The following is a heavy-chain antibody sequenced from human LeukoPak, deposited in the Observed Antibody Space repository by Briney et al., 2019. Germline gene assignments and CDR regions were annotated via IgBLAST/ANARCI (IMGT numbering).Heavy chain of an antibody. Sequence: KPGGSLRLSCAASGFSFSDYYMSWLRQAPGKGLEWVSSISSSGSTIYYADSVKGRFTISRDNAMNSLYLQMNSLRVEDTAGYYCARAGYSRPYYFDFWGQGTLVTVSS. V-gene: IGHV3-11*01. CDR2: ISSSGSTI. D-gene: IGHD6-13*01. J-gene: IGHJ4*02. CDR1: GFSFSDYY. CDR3: ARAGYSRPYYFDF.